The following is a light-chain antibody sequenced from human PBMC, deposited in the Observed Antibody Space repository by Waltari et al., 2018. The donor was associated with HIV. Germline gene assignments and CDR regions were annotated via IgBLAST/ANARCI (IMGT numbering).Light chain of an antibody. Sequence: SYELTQPPSVSVSPGQTARITCSGDALPKQYAYWYQQKPGQAPVVVIYKDNERPSGIPERFSGSSSGTTVTLTISGVQAEDEADYYCQSPVSSGSYEVFGGGTRLTVL. J-gene: IGLJ3*02. V-gene: IGLV3-25*03. CDR2: KDN. CDR1: ALPKQY. CDR3: QSPVSSGSYEV.